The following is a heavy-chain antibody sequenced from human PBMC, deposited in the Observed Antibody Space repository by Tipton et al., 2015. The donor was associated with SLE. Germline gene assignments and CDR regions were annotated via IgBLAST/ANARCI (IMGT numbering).Heavy chain of an antibody. J-gene: IGHJ5*02. CDR1: GGSISSGGYY. D-gene: IGHD3-22*01. V-gene: IGHV4-31*03. Sequence: TLSLTCNVSGGSISSGGYYWSWICQHPGKGLEWIGYTYYSGSPYYNPSLKSRVTISLDMSKNQFSLRLSSVTAADTAVCYCPIYYHDSTGLHWFDPWGQGTLVTVSS. CDR2: TYYSGSP. CDR3: PIYYHDSTGLHWFDP.